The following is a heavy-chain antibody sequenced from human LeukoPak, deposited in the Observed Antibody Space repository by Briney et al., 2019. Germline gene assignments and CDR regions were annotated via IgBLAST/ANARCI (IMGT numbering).Heavy chain of an antibody. Sequence: GGSLRLSCAASGFTFSSYSMNWVRQAPGKGLEWVSAISGSGGSTYYADSVKGRFTISRDNSKNTLYLQMNSLRAEDTAVYYCAKDAMVRGVIPYYFDYWGQGTLVTVSS. D-gene: IGHD3-10*01. CDR2: ISGSGGST. V-gene: IGHV3-23*01. CDR3: AKDAMVRGVIPYYFDY. CDR1: GFTFSSYS. J-gene: IGHJ4*02.